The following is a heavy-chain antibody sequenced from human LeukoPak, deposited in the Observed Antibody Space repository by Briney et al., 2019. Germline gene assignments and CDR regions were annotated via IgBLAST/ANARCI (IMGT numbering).Heavy chain of an antibody. CDR3: ARAYYYDSTKDAFDI. V-gene: IGHV4-38-2*02. D-gene: IGHD3-22*01. CDR1: GYSISSGYY. Sequence: SETLSLTCTVSGYSISSGYYWGWIRQPPGKGLEWIGSIYHSGSTYYNPSLKSRVTISVDTSKNQFSLKLSSVTAADTAVYYCARAYYYDSTKDAFDIWGQGTMVTVSS. CDR2: IYHSGST. J-gene: IGHJ3*02.